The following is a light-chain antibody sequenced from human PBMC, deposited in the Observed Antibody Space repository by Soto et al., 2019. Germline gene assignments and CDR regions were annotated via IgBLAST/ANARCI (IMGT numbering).Light chain of an antibody. V-gene: IGLV2-14*03. CDR2: DVR. Sequence: QSALTQPASVSGSPGQSITISCTGTSSDVGAYNYVSWYQHHPGKAPKLMIYDVRNRPSGVSLRFSASKSGNTASLTISGLQAEDEADYYCSSYTSSSTVVFGGGTKLTVL. J-gene: IGLJ2*01. CDR3: SSYTSSSTVV. CDR1: SSDVGAYNY.